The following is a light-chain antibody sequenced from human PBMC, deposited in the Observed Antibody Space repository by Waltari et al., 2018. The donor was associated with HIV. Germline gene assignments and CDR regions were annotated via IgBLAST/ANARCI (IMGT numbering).Light chain of an antibody. J-gene: IGKJ2*01. V-gene: IGKV3-20*01. Sequence: EIVLTQSPGTLSLSPGERATLSCRASQSVSSSYLAWYQQTPGQAPRLLIYGASSRATGIPDRFSGSGSGTDFTLTISRLEPEDFAVYYCQQFGSSPQGSRVTFGQGTKLEIK. CDR2: GAS. CDR1: QSVSSSY. CDR3: QQFGSSPQGSRVT.